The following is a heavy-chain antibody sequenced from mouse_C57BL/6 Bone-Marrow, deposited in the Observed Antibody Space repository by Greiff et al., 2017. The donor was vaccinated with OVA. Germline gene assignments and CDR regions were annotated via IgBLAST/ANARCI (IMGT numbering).Heavy chain of an antibody. Sequence: DVMLVESGGGLVKPGGSLKLSCAASGFTFSSYAMSWVRQTPEKRLEWVATISDGGSYTYYPDNVKGRFTISRDNAKNNLYLQMSHLKSEDTAMYYCARDLITTVVAPYAMDYWGQGTSVTVSS. CDR2: ISDGGSYT. J-gene: IGHJ4*01. CDR3: ARDLITTVVAPYAMDY. CDR1: GFTFSSYA. D-gene: IGHD1-1*01. V-gene: IGHV5-4*01.